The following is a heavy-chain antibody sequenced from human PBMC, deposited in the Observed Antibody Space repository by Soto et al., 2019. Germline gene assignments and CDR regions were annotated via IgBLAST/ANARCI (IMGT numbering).Heavy chain of an antibody. CDR3: ARGGGVGVAGSAAFDM. CDR1: GYPVTAYY. D-gene: IGHD3-3*01. J-gene: IGHJ3*02. V-gene: IGHV1-2*02. CDR2: INPATGAA. Sequence: QLHLVQSGAVVKKPGASVTVSCSASGYPVTAYYMHWVRQAPGRGLEWMGGINPATGAAKYTQTFQGRVNMARGTSTRTGFKELSGLTSEDPAVFYCARGGGVGVAGSAAFDMWGQGTLVTVSS.